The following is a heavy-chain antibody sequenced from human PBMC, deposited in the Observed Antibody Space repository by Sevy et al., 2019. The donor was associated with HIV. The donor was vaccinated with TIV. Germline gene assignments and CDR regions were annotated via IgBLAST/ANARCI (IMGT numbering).Heavy chain of an antibody. D-gene: IGHD3-16*01. J-gene: IGHJ4*02. CDR1: GFTFSAYW. CDR3: AQETVGRFDS. Sequence: GGSLRLACAASGFTFSAYWMNWVRLAPGKGLEWVANLKSDGSDKDYVDSVEGRFTISRDNAKNSLYLQMNSLRVEDTAVYYCAQETVGRFDSWDQGTLVTVSS. CDR2: LKSDGSDK. V-gene: IGHV3-7*01.